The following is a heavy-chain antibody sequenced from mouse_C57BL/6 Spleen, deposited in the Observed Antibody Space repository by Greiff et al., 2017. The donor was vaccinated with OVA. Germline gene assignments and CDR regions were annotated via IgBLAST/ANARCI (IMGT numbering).Heavy chain of an antibody. J-gene: IGHJ4*01. V-gene: IGHV1-5*01. CDR2: IYPGNSDT. CDR3: TGTTVVNYAMDY. D-gene: IGHD1-1*01. CDR1: GYTFTSYW. Sequence: VQLQQSGTVLARPGASVKMSCKTSGYTFTSYWMHWVKQRPGQGLAWIGAIYPGNSDTSYNQKFKGKAKLTAVTSASTAYMELSSLTNEDSAVYYCTGTTVVNYAMDYWGQGTSVTVSS.